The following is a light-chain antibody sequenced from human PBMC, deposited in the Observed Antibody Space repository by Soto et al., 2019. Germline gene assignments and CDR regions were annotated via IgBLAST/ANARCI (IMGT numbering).Light chain of an antibody. CDR2: GAS. Sequence: EIALTQSPGTLSLSPGERATLSCRASQSVSSNLAWYQQKPGQAPRLLIHGASNRATGIPDRFSGSGSGTDFTLTISRLEPEDFAVYYCQQYGSSGTFGQGTKVDIK. V-gene: IGKV3-20*01. J-gene: IGKJ1*01. CDR1: QSVSSN. CDR3: QQYGSSGT.